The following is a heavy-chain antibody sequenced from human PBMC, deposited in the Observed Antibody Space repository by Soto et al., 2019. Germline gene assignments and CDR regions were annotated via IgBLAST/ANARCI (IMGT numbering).Heavy chain of an antibody. D-gene: IGHD5-12*01. CDR2: IWYDGSNK. CDR1: GFTFSSYG. Sequence: QVQLGESGGGVVQPGRSLRLSCAASGFTFSSYGMHWVRQAPGKGLEWVAVIWYDGSNKYYEDSVKGRFTISRDNSKNTLYLQMNSLRAEDTAVYYCARAYSGYDYWGQGTLVTVSS. V-gene: IGHV3-33*01. J-gene: IGHJ4*02. CDR3: ARAYSGYDY.